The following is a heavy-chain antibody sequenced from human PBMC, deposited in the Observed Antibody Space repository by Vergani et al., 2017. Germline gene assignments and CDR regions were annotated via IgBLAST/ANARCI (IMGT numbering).Heavy chain of an antibody. Sequence: QVQLVESGGGVVQPGRSLRLSCAASGFTFSSYAMHWVHQAPGKGLEWVAVISYDGSNKYYADSVKGRFTISRDKSKNTLYLQMNSLRAEDTAVYYCARDHERDFDYWGQGTLVTVSS. CDR2: ISYDGSNK. CDR1: GFTFSSYA. V-gene: IGHV3-30*04. CDR3: ARDHERDFDY. J-gene: IGHJ4*02.